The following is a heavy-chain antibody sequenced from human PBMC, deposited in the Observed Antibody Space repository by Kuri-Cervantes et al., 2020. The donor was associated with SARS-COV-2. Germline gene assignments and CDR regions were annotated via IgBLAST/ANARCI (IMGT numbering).Heavy chain of an antibody. V-gene: IGHV3-30*02. CDR1: GFTFSSFD. J-gene: IGHJ6*03. Sequence: GESLKISRATSGFTFSSFDMHWVRQAPGKGLEWVAFIRYDGSNKYYADSVKGRFTISRDNYKNTLYLQMNSLRAEDTAVYYCAKAGENYYYYYMDVWGKGTTVTVSS. CDR3: AKAGENYYYYYMDV. CDR2: IRYDGSNK. D-gene: IGHD3-16*01.